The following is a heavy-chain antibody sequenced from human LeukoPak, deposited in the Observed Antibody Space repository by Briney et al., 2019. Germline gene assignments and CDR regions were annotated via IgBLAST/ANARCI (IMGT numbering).Heavy chain of an antibody. CDR1: GYTFTSYG. D-gene: IGHD3-3*01. V-gene: IGHV1-18*01. Sequence: GASVKVSCKASGYTFTSYGISWVRQAPGQGLEWMGWISAYNGSTNYAQKLQGRVTMTTDTSTSTAYMELRSLRSDDTAVYYCARVRFLEWLGHFDWLLSHGGYYYGMDVWGQGTTVTVSS. CDR2: ISAYNGST. CDR3: ARVRFLEWLGHFDWLLSHGGYYYGMDV. J-gene: IGHJ6*02.